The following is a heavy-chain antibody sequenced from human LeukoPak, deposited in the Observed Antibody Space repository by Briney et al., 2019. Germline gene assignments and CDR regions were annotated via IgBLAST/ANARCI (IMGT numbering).Heavy chain of an antibody. CDR3: ARDYYDSSGYYYAGIPYFWYYYYYMDV. CDR1: GGSISSSSYY. CDR2: IYHSGST. V-gene: IGHV4-39*07. J-gene: IGHJ6*03. Sequence: SETLSLTCTVSGGSISSSSYYWGWIRQPPGKGLEWIGSIYHSGSTYYNPSLKSRVTISVDTSKNQFSLKLSSVTAADTAVYYCARDYYDSSGYYYAGIPYFWYYYYYMDVWGKGTTVTVSS. D-gene: IGHD3-22*01.